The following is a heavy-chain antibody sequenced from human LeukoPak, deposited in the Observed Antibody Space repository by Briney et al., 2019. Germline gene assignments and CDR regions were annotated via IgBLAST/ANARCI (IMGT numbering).Heavy chain of an antibody. V-gene: IGHV3-30*18. Sequence: PGRSLRLSCAASGFTFSNYGMHWVRQAPGKGLEWVAVISYDGSNKFYADSVKGRFTISRDNSKNTLYLQMNSLRPEDTAVYYCAKDVMGMVTAFDYWGQGTLVTVSS. D-gene: IGHD5-18*01. CDR3: AKDVMGMVTAFDY. CDR1: GFTFSNYG. J-gene: IGHJ4*02. CDR2: ISYDGSNK.